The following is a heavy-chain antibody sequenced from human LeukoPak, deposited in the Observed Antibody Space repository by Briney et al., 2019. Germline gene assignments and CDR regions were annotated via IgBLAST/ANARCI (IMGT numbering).Heavy chain of an antibody. CDR2: ISPNSGGT. CDR3: ARAYCSGGSCYEFDY. V-gene: IGHV1-2*02. D-gene: IGHD2-15*01. CDR1: GYAFTVYY. Sequence: ASVKVSCTASGYAFTVYYIHWVRQAPGQGLEWMGWISPNSGGTIYAQKFRGGVTLTRDTSISTAYMDLSRLTSDDTAVYYCARAYCSGGSCYEFDYWGQGTLVTVSS. J-gene: IGHJ4*02.